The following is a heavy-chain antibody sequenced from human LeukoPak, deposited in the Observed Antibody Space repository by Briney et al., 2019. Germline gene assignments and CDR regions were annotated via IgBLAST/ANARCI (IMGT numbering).Heavy chain of an antibody. CDR2: INHSGST. D-gene: IGHD1-26*01. CDR1: GGSFSGYY. Sequence: SETLSLTCAVYGGSFSGYYWNWIRQPPGKGLEWIGEINHSGSTNYNPSLKSRVTISVDTSKNQFSLKLSSVTAADTAVYYCARDPVGGSTIFDYWGQGTLVTVSS. J-gene: IGHJ4*02. CDR3: ARDPVGGSTIFDY. V-gene: IGHV4-34*01.